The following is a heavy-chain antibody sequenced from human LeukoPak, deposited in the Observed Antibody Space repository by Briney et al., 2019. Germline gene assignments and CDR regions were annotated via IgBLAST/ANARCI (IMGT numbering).Heavy chain of an antibody. CDR3: ARLMGERWLQFEWFFDY. CDR2: IKQDGSEK. V-gene: IGHV3-7*01. J-gene: IGHJ4*02. D-gene: IGHD5-24*01. CDR1: GFTFSSYW. Sequence: GGSLRLSCAASGFTFSSYWMSWVRQAPGKGREWVANIKQDGSEKYYVDSVKGRFTISRDNAKNSLYLQMTSLRAEDAAVYYCARLMGERWLQFEWFFDYWGQGTLVTVSS.